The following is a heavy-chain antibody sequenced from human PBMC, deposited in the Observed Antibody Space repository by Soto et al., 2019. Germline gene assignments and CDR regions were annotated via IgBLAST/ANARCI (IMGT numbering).Heavy chain of an antibody. CDR1: GFSLSTSGVG. CDR3: AHVFTYLAPFDS. Sequence: QITLKESGPTLVKPTQTLTLTCTFSGFSLSTSGVGVGWIRQPPGKALEWLGFIYWDEDKRYSPSLKSRLTITKDTSKSQVVLTMTNMDTVDTATYYCAHVFTYLAPFDSWGQGTLVTVSA. V-gene: IGHV2-5*02. J-gene: IGHJ4*02. D-gene: IGHD3-10*02. CDR2: IYWDEDK.